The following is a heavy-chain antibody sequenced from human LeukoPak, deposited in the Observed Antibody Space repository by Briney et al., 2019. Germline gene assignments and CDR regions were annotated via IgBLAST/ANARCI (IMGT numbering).Heavy chain of an antibody. CDR2: MNPNSGNT. D-gene: IGHD6-19*01. CDR3: ARGPYSSGWFWELGTLANWFDP. V-gene: IGHV1-8*02. Sequence: AASVKVSCKASGYTFTDYYMHWVRQATGQGLEWMGWMNPNSGNTGYAQKFQGRVTMTRNTSISTAYMELSSLRSEDTAVYYCARGPYSSGWFWELGTLANWFDPWGQGTLVTVSS. CDR1: GYTFTDYY. J-gene: IGHJ5*02.